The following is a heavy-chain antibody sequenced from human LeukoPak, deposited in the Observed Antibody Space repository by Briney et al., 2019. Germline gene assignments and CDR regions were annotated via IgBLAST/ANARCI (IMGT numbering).Heavy chain of an antibody. CDR3: ASGETTAFDY. CDR2: IYSGVST. D-gene: IGHD4-11*01. CDR1: GFTVSSNC. Sequence: GGSLRLSCAGSGFTVSSNCMNWVRQTPGKGLEWVSVIYSGVSTDYADSVKGRFTISRDNSKNTLYLQMNSLRAEDTAVYYCASGETTAFDYWGQGTLVTVSS. J-gene: IGHJ4*02. V-gene: IGHV3-66*01.